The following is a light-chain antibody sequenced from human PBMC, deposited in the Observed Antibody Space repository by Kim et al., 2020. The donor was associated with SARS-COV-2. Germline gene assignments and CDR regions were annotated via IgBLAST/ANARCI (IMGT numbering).Light chain of an antibody. J-gene: IGKJ2*01. V-gene: IGKV3-15*01. CDR3: QQYGDWPYV. CDR1: QNIGNN. Sequence: VSPGERATLSCRTSQNIGNNLAWYQQKPGQAPRLLIYGASTRATGISDRFSGSGSGTDFTLTISSLQSEDLAVYYCQQYGDWPYVFGQGTKLEI. CDR2: GAS.